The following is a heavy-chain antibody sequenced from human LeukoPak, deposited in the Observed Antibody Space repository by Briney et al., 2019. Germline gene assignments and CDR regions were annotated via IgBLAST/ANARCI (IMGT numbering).Heavy chain of an antibody. CDR1: GFTFSSYA. V-gene: IGHV3-23*01. D-gene: IGHD6-19*01. CDR2: ISDSGDNT. Sequence: PGESLRLSCAASGFTFSSYAMNWVRQAPGKGLEWVSTISDSGDNTYYADSVKGRFTISRDNSKNTLYLQMNSLRAEDTAVYYCAKLYSSGWPPNWYFDLWGRGTLVSVSS. J-gene: IGHJ2*01. CDR3: AKLYSSGWPPNWYFDL.